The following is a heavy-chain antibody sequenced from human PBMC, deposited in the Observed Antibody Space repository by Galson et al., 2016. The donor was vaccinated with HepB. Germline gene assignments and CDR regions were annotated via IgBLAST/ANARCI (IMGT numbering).Heavy chain of an antibody. D-gene: IGHD2-8*01. V-gene: IGHV1-2*04. CDR2: INANTGAT. CDR1: GFTLTAYY. Sequence: SVKVSCKASGFTLTAYYIHWVRQAPGQGPEWMGWINANTGATNYAQKFQGWFTMTRDTSISTVYMDVKRLGSDETAVSYCARSMGGATDSYGMDVWGQGTGITVS. J-gene: IGHJ6*02. CDR3: ARSMGGATDSYGMDV.